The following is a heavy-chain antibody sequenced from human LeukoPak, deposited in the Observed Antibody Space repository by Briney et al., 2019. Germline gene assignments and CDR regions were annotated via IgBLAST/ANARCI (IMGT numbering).Heavy chain of an antibody. Sequence: GGSLRLSCAASGFTFDDYATHWVRQAPGKGLEWVSGISWNSGSIGYADSVKGRFTISRDNAKNSLYLQMNSLRAEDTALYYCAKDIGRSYNWFDPWGQGTLVTVSS. CDR2: ISWNSGSI. CDR3: AKDIGRSYNWFDP. D-gene: IGHD6-6*01. V-gene: IGHV3-9*01. J-gene: IGHJ5*02. CDR1: GFTFDDYA.